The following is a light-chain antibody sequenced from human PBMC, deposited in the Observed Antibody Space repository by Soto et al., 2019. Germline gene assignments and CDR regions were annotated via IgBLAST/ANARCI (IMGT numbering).Light chain of an antibody. J-gene: IGKJ1*01. CDR3: QQYNGYSTWT. CDR2: DAS. Sequence: DIQMTQSPSTLSASVGDRVTITCRASQSISRWLAWYQQKPGKAPKVLIWDASSLQRGVPSRFSVSGSGTEFTLTISSLQPDDFATYYCQQYNGYSTWTFGQGTKVEIK. V-gene: IGKV1-5*01. CDR1: QSISRW.